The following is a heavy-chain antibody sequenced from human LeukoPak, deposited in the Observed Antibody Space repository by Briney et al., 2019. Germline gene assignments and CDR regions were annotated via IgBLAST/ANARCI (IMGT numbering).Heavy chain of an antibody. D-gene: IGHD4-17*01. Sequence: GGSLRLSCAASGFTFDDYAMHWVRQAPGKGLEWVSGISWNSDSTGYADSVKGRFTISRDNAKKSLYLQMNSLRVEDTGLYYCAKDQNTVTTGSWDYWGQGTLVTVSS. J-gene: IGHJ4*02. CDR2: ISWNSDST. V-gene: IGHV3-9*01. CDR1: GFTFDDYA. CDR3: AKDQNTVTTGSWDY.